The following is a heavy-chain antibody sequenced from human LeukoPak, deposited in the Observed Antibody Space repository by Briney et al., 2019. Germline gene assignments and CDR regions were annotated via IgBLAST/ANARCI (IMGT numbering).Heavy chain of an antibody. CDR2: TYPGDSDT. CDR1: GYSFTSYW. D-gene: IGHD3-10*01. J-gene: IGHJ5*02. V-gene: IGHV5-51*01. CDR3: ARQRFTMRAYAGNWFDP. Sequence: GESLKISCKGSGYSFTSYWIGWVRQMPGKGLEWMGITYPGDSDTRYSPSFQGRVTISADKSISTAYLQWSSLKASDTAMYYCARQRFTMRAYAGNWFDPWGQGTLVTVSS.